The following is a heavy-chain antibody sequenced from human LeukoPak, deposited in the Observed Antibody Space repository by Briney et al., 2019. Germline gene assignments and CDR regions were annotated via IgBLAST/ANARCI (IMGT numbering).Heavy chain of an antibody. CDR3: ARGNTGYCDGPSCYNHFFFMDV. Sequence: GGSLRLSCAASGFTFSSYSLNWVRQAPGKGLEWVSFISSSSITIYYADSVKGRFAISRDNANNSVILHMNGLRAEDTAVYYCARGNTGYCDGPSCYNHFFFMDVWGKGTTVTVSS. J-gene: IGHJ6*03. CDR1: GFTFSSYS. CDR2: ISSSSITI. D-gene: IGHD2-15*01. V-gene: IGHV3-48*04.